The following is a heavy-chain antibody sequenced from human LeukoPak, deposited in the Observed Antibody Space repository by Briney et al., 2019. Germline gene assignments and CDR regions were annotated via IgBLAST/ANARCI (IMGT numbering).Heavy chain of an antibody. CDR2: ISYDGSNK. CDR1: GFTFSSYA. Sequence: TGGSPRLSCAASGFTFSSYAMHWVRQAPGKGLEWVAVISYDGSNKYYADSVKGRFTISRDNSKNTLYLQMNSLRAEDTAVYYCARDRYYYDSSGYYYYYYYGMDVWGQGTTVTVSS. J-gene: IGHJ6*02. CDR3: ARDRYYYDSSGYYYYYYYGMDV. D-gene: IGHD3-22*01. V-gene: IGHV3-30*04.